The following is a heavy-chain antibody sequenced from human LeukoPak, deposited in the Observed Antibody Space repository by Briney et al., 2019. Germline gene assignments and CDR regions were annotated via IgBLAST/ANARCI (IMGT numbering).Heavy chain of an antibody. V-gene: IGHV4-34*01. D-gene: IGHD3-10*01. CDR2: INHSGST. Sequence: SETLSLTCAVYGGSFSGYYWSWIRQPPGKGLEWIGEINHSGSTNYNPSLKSRVTISVDTSKNQFSLKLSSLTAADTGVYYCARGGFRLLWFGEGNWFDPWGQGTLVTVSS. CDR3: ARGGFRLLWFGEGNWFDP. CDR1: GGSFSGYY. J-gene: IGHJ5*02.